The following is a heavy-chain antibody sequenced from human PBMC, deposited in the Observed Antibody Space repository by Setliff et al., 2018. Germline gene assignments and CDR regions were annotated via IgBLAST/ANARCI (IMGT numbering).Heavy chain of an antibody. Sequence: GGSLRLSCAASGFTFSNYDMNWVRQAPGKGLEWVSSISSSSTYMYYADSVTGRFTISRDNAKNSLYLQMNSLRAEDTAVYHCVRVVQLRRYAYDIWGQGTMVTVSS. CDR1: GFTFSNYD. D-gene: IGHD1-1*01. CDR2: ISSSSTYM. J-gene: IGHJ3*02. V-gene: IGHV3-21*01. CDR3: VRVVQLRRYAYDI.